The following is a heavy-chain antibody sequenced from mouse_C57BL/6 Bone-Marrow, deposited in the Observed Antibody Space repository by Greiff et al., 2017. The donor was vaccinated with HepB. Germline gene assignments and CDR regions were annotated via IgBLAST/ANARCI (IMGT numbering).Heavy chain of an antibody. V-gene: IGHV1-42*01. Sequence: EVMLVESGPELVKPGASVKISCKASGYSFTGYYMNWVKQSPEKSLEWIGEINPSTGGTTYNQKFKAKATLTVDKSSSTAYMQLKRLTSEDSAVYYCLYYGYDPYWGQGTLVTVSA. CDR1: GYSFTGYY. D-gene: IGHD2-2*01. CDR2: INPSTGGT. CDR3: LYYGYDPY. J-gene: IGHJ3*01.